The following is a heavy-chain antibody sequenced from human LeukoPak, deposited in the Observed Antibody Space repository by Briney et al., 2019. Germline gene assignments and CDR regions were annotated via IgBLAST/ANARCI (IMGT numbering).Heavy chain of an antibody. D-gene: IGHD5-24*01. CDR2: VFHSATT. V-gene: IGHV4-59*08. Sequence: SETLSLTCNVSGDSLTSHFWSWIRQTPGKGLEWIGYVFHSATTNYSPSLKSRVTISLDTSKKQFHLRLASVTAADTAVYYCARRMATVTDAFDIWGRGTMVSVSS. CDR3: ARRMATVTDAFDI. J-gene: IGHJ3*02. CDR1: GDSLTSHF.